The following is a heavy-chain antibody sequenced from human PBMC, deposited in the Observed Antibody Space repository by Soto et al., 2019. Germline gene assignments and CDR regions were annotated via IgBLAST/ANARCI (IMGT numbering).Heavy chain of an antibody. D-gene: IGHD3-22*01. CDR2: IYGRAST. CDR3: ASAYYYDSSGYGY. CDR1: CRSTSSISYY. J-gene: IGHJ4*02. Sequence: SETLSLTCTVSCRSTSSISYYWGWIRQAPGKGLEWIGSIYGRASTYYNPSLKSRVTISVDTSKNQFSLKLSSVTAADTAVYYCASAYYYDSSGYGYWGQGTLVTVS. V-gene: IGHV4-39*01.